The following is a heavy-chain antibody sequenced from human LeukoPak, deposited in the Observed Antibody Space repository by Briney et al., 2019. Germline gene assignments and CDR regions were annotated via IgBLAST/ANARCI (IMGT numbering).Heavy chain of an antibody. D-gene: IGHD3-3*01. Sequence: PGGSLRLSCAASGFTFSNAWMSWVRQAPGKGLEWVGRIKSKTDGGTTDYAAPVKGRFTISRDDSKNTLYLQMNSLKTEDTAVYYCTTDVVGGTYYDFWSGQKPISGFDIWGQGTMVTVSS. CDR3: TTDVVGGTYYDFWSGQKPISGFDI. CDR1: GFTFSNAW. V-gene: IGHV3-15*01. CDR2: IKSKTDGGTT. J-gene: IGHJ3*02.